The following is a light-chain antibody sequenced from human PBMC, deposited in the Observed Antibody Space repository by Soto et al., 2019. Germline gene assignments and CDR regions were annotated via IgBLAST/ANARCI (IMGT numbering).Light chain of an antibody. V-gene: IGLV2-8*01. CDR1: SSDVGGYNY. CDR3: SSYAGSNNV. Sequence: LTQPPSASGSPGQSVTISCTGTSSDVGGYNYVSWYQQHPGKAPKLMIYEVSKRPSGVPDRFSGSKSGNTASLTVSGLQAEDEADYYCSSYAGSNNVFGTGTKAPS. CDR2: EVS. J-gene: IGLJ1*01.